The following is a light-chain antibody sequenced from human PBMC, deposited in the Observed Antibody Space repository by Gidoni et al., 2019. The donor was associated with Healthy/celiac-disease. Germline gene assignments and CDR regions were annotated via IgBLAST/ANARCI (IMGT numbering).Light chain of an antibody. Sequence: YELTQPPSVSVSPGQTARITCSGDALPKQYAYWYQQKPGQAPVLVVYQDSERPSGIPERFSGSSSGTTVTLTISGVQAEDEADYYCQSADSSGTYWVFGGGTKLTVL. V-gene: IGLV3-25*03. J-gene: IGLJ3*02. CDR2: QDS. CDR1: ALPKQY. CDR3: QSADSSGTYWV.